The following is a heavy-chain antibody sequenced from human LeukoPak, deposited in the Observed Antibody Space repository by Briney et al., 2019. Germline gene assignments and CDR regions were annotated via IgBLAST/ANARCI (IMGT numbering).Heavy chain of an antibody. D-gene: IGHD4-17*01. Sequence: PSETLSLTCTVSNFSISSDYYWGWIRQPAGKGLEWIGRIYTSGTTRYNPSLKSRVTMSVDTSKNQFSLKLSSVTAADTAVYYCARLSTVTTSFDYWGQGTLVTVSS. CDR1: NFSISSDYY. V-gene: IGHV4-4*07. CDR3: ARLSTVTTSFDY. J-gene: IGHJ4*02. CDR2: IYTSGTT.